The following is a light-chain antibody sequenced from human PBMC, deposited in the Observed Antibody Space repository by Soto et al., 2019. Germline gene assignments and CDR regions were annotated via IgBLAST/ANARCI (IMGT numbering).Light chain of an antibody. CDR1: SSDVGGYNY. Sequence: QSVLTQPPSASGSPGQSVTISCTGTSSDVGGYNYVSWYQQHPDKAPKLMIYEVSKRPAGVPDRFSGSKSGNTASLTISGLQAEDEGDYYCTSFATGRIYVFGSGTKLTVL. CDR3: TSFATGRIYV. CDR2: EVS. V-gene: IGLV2-8*01. J-gene: IGLJ1*01.